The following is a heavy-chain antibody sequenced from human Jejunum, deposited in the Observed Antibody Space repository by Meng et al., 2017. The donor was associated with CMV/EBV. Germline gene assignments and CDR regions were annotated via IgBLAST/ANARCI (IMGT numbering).Heavy chain of an antibody. J-gene: IGHJ4*02. V-gene: IGHV3-9*01. CDR1: FTLDDYD. D-gene: IGHD3-3*01. CDR3: AKPLSPYDFWSGTDY. Sequence: FTLDDYDMHWVRQAPGKGLEWVSGNSWNSGKIDYADSVKGRFTISRDNAKTSLYLQMNSLKPEDTAFYYCAKPLSPYDFWSGTDYWGQGTLVTVSS. CDR2: NSWNSGKI.